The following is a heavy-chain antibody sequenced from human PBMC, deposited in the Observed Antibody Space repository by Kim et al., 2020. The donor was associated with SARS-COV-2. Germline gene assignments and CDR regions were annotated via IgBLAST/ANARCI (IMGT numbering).Heavy chain of an antibody. Sequence: GESPKISCKGSGYSFTSYWIGWVRQMPGKGLEWMGIIYPGDSDTSYSPTFQGQVTIPADKPISTAYLQWSSLKASDTAMYYCARLPIVGATDWYFDLWGRGTLVTVSS. J-gene: IGHJ2*01. CDR1: GYSFTSYW. CDR2: IYPGDSDT. V-gene: IGHV5-51*01. CDR3: ARLPIVGATDWYFDL. D-gene: IGHD1-26*01.